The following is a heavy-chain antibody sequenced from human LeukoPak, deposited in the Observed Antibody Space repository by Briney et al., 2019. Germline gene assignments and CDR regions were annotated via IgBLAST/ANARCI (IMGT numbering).Heavy chain of an antibody. J-gene: IGHJ6*03. V-gene: IGHV1-18*01. CDR2: ISVYNGNT. CDR3: ARAYSSSSWYRGPMDV. D-gene: IGHD6-13*01. CDR1: GYTFTNFG. Sequence: RASVKVSCKASGYTFTNFGISWVRQAPGQGLEWMGWISVYNGNTNFAQKFQGRVTMTRDTSISTAYMELSRLRSDDTAVYYCARAYSSSSWYRGPMDVWGKGTTVTVSS.